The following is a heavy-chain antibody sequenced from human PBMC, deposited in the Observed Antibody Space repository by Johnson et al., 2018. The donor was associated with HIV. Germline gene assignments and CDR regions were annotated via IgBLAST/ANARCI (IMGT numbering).Heavy chain of an antibody. CDR2: IRSKANSYTT. Sequence: VQLVESGGGLVQPGGSLKLSCAASGFTFSGSAMHWVRQASGKGLEWVGRIRSKANSYTTEYAASVKGRFTISRDDSKNSRYLQMNSLTTEDTAVYYCAREPEGWAFDIWGQGTMVTVSS. CDR1: GFTFSGSA. V-gene: IGHV3-73*01. D-gene: IGHD1-26*01. J-gene: IGHJ3*02. CDR3: AREPEGWAFDI.